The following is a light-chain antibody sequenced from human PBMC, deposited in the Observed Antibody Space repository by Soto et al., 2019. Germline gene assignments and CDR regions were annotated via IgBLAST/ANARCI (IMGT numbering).Light chain of an antibody. CDR3: AAWDDSLNGV. CDR1: SSNIGSNT. J-gene: IGLJ3*02. Sequence: QSVLTQPPSASGTPGQRVTISCSGSSSNIGSNTVNWYQQLPGTAPKLLIYSNNQRPSGVPDRFSGSESGTSASLAISGLQSEDEADYYCAAWDDSLNGVFGGGTKLTVL. V-gene: IGLV1-44*01. CDR2: SNN.